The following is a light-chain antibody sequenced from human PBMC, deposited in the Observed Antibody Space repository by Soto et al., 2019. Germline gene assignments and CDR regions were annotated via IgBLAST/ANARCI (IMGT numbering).Light chain of an antibody. V-gene: IGKV2-28*01. CDR1: QSLLHSNGYNY. Sequence: RTQPPLSLPVTPGEPDAISNRSSQSLLHSNGYNYLDWYLQKPGQSPQLLIYLGSNRASGVPDRFSGSGSGRDFTLKISRVEAEDVGVYDCTRPLQSWTFRRGTKVDIK. CDR3: TRPLQSWT. CDR2: LGS. J-gene: IGKJ1*01.